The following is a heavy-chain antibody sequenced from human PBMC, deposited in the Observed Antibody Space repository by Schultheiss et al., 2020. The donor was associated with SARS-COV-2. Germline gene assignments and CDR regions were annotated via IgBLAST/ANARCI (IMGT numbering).Heavy chain of an antibody. V-gene: IGHV4-4*02. D-gene: IGHD3-10*01. Sequence: SETLSLTCAVSGGSISSSNWWSWVRQPPGKGLEWIGEIYHSGSTNYNPSLKSRVTISVDTSKNQFSLKLSSVTAADTAVYYCARVGGDRLEFGGMDVWGQGTTVTVSS. CDR3: ARVGGDRLEFGGMDV. CDR2: IYHSGST. J-gene: IGHJ6*02. CDR1: GGSISSSNW.